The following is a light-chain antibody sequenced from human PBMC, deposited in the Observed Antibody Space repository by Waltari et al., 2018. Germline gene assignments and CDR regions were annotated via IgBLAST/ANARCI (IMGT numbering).Light chain of an antibody. CDR3: AAWDDSLSGPGV. Sequence: QSVLTQPPSASGTPGQRVTISCSGGTPNTGSNHVSGYQQLPGTAPKLLIYRNNQRPSGVPDRFSGSKSGTSASLAISGLRSEDEADYYCAAWDDSLSGPGVFGGGTKLTVL. CDR2: RNN. J-gene: IGLJ3*02. CDR1: TPNTGSNH. V-gene: IGLV1-47*01.